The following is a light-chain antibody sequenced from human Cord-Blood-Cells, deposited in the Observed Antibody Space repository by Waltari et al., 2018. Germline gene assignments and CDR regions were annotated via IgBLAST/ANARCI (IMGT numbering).Light chain of an antibody. Sequence: EIVLTQSPGTLSLSPGERATLSCRVSQSVSSSYLAWYQQQPGQAPRPLIYGAYSRATGSPDRFSGSGSGTDFTLTISRLEPEDFAVYYCQQYGSSPPTWTFGQGTKVEIK. CDR2: GAY. J-gene: IGKJ1*01. V-gene: IGKV3-20*01. CDR1: QSVSSSY. CDR3: QQYGSSPPTWT.